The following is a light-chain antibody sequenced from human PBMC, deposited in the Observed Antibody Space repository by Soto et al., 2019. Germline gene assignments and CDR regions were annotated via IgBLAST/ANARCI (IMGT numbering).Light chain of an antibody. CDR1: QRVSNN. J-gene: IGKJ5*01. CDR2: GAS. Sequence: EIVMTQSPATLSVSPGDRATLSCRASQRVSNNLAWYQQKPGQTPRLLIYGASTRATGIPARFSGSGSVTEFTLTISSLQSEDFAVYYCQQYNSWPPITFGQGTRLEIK. V-gene: IGKV3-15*01. CDR3: QQYNSWPPIT.